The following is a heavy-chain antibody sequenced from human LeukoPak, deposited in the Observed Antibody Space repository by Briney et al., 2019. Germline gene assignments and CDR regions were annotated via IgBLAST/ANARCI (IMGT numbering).Heavy chain of an antibody. D-gene: IGHD6-13*01. Sequence: GESLRLSCATSGFTLSNFWMNWIRQAPGKGLEWVANIEDDGNKKNYVDSVKGRFTISRDNVKNSIYLQMNSLRADDTAVYYCARGRGIALWGQGTLVTVSS. V-gene: IGHV3-7*01. CDR3: ARGRGIAL. CDR1: GFTLSNFW. J-gene: IGHJ4*02. CDR2: IEDDGNKK.